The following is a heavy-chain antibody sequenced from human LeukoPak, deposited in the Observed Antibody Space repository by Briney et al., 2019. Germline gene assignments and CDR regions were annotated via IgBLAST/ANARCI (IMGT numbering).Heavy chain of an antibody. CDR1: GYTFTSYY. Sequence: ASVRVSCKASGYTFTSYYMHWVRQAPGQGLEWMGIINPSGGSTSYAQKFQGRATMTRDMSTSTVYMELSSLRSEDTAIYYCAREGRGVPGAIAAVKGFDYWGQGTLVTVSS. J-gene: IGHJ4*02. CDR3: AREGRGVPGAIAAVKGFDY. V-gene: IGHV1-46*01. D-gene: IGHD6-13*01. CDR2: INPSGGST.